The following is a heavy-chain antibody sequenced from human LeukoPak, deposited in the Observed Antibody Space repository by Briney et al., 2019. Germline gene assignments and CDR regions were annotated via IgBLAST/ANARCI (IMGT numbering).Heavy chain of an antibody. Sequence: GGSLRLSCAASGFTFSSYAMSWVRQAPGKGLEWVSGISASGGGTYYADSVKGRFTISRDNSKNMLYLQMNSLRAEDTALYYCAKDISPLYYYYGMDVWGQGTTVTVSS. J-gene: IGHJ6*02. CDR3: AKDISPLYYYYGMDV. V-gene: IGHV3-23*01. CDR1: GFTFSSYA. CDR2: ISASGGGT.